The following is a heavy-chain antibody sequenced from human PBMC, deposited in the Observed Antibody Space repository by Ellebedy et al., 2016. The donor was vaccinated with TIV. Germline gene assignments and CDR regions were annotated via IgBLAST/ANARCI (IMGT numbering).Heavy chain of an antibody. CDR2: ISSSGSTI. CDR1: GFTFSDYY. V-gene: IGHV3-11*01. Sequence: GESLKISXAASGFTFSDYYMSWIRQAPGKGLEWVSYISSSGSTIYYADSVKGRFTISRDNAKNSLYLQMNSLRAEDTAVYYCARKIKWLLPPYYYYYMDVWGKGTTVTVSS. D-gene: IGHD3-22*01. CDR3: ARKIKWLLPPYYYYYMDV. J-gene: IGHJ6*03.